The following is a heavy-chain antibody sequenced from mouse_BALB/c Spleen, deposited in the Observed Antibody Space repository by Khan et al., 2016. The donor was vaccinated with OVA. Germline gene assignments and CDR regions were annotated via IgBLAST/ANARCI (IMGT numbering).Heavy chain of an antibody. CDR3: ASGGYWYFDV. CDR1: GYTFTNYG. V-gene: IGHV9-3-1*01. CDR2: INTYTGEP. Sequence: QIQLVQSGPELKKPGETVKISCKASGYTFTNYGMNWVRQTPGKGLKWMGWINTYTGEPTYADDFKGRFAYSLDTYASTVYLQINNLKNGDSATYFCASGGYWYFDVWGAGTTVTVSS. J-gene: IGHJ1*01. D-gene: IGHD1-1*02.